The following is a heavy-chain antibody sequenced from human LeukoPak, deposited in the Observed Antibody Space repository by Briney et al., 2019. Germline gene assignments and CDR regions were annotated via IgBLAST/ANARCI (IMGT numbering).Heavy chain of an antibody. CDR3: ARTAMVRGVTDY. J-gene: IGHJ4*02. CDR1: GYTFTSYG. Sequence: ASVKVSCKASGYTFTSYGINWVRQAPGQGLEWMGWINTYNGNTNYAQKLQGRVTMTTDTSTSTAYMELRSLRSDDTAVYYCARTAMVRGVTDYWGQGTLVTVSS. CDR2: INTYNGNT. D-gene: IGHD3-10*01. V-gene: IGHV1-18*01.